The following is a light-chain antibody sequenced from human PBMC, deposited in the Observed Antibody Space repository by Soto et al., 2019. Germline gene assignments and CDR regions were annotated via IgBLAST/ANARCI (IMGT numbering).Light chain of an antibody. CDR1: QSISSR. CDR2: DAS. J-gene: IGKJ1*01. Sequence: DIQMTQSPSTLSASVGDRVTITCRASQSISSRLAWYQQKPGKAPKLLIYDASSLESGVPSRFSGSGSGTEFTLTISSLQPDDFATYYCQQYNSYSGTFGQGTRWIS. V-gene: IGKV1-5*01. CDR3: QQYNSYSGT.